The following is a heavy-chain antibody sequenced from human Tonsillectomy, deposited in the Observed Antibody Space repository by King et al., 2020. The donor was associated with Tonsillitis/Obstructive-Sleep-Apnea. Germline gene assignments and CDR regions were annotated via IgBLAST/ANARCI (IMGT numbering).Heavy chain of an antibody. Sequence: VQLVESGGGLVQPGGSLRLSCAASGFTFSSCAMSWVRQAPGKGLEWVSGISGSGGSTYYADSVKGRFTISRDNSKNTMYLQMHSLRAEDTAVYYCAKISGYGLDGYMDVWGKGTTVTVSS. CDR2: ISGSGGST. J-gene: IGHJ6*03. CDR1: GFTFSSCA. CDR3: AKISGYGLDGYMDV. V-gene: IGHV3-23*04. D-gene: IGHD5-12*01.